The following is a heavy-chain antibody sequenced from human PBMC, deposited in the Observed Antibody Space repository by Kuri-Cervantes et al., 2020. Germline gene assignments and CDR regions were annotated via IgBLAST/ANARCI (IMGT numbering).Heavy chain of an antibody. CDR1: GFTFSSYE. V-gene: IGHV3-48*03. Sequence: GESLKISCAASGFTFSSYEMNWVRQAPGKGLEWVSYISSSGSTIYYADSVKGRFTISRDNAKNSLYLQMNSLRDEDTAVYYCTYYYDSSGSFDYWGQGTLVTVSS. CDR3: TYYYDSSGSFDY. J-gene: IGHJ4*02. CDR2: ISSSGSTI. D-gene: IGHD3-22*01.